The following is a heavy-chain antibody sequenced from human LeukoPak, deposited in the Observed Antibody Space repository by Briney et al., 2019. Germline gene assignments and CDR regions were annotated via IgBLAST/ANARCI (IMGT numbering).Heavy chain of an antibody. Sequence: SETLSLTCTVSGGSISSGSYYWSWIRQPAGKGLEWIGRIYTSGSTNYNPSLKSRVTISVDTSKNQFSLRLSSVTAADTAVYYCARVTGYMIEDYFDYWGQGTLVTVSS. CDR3: ARVTGYMIEDYFDY. J-gene: IGHJ4*02. D-gene: IGHD3-22*01. CDR1: GGSISSGSYY. V-gene: IGHV4-61*02. CDR2: IYTSGST.